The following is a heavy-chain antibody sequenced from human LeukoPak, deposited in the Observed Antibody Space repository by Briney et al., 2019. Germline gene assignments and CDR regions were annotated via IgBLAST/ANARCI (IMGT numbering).Heavy chain of an antibody. V-gene: IGHV3-30*02. J-gene: IGHJ5*02. CDR2: IRYDGSSI. D-gene: IGHD5-12*01. Sequence: GGSLRLSCAASGFNFYDYGMHWVRQAPGKGLEWVAFIRYDGSSIYYADSVKGRFIISRDNSKNTLYLQMNSLRAEDTAVYYCATLTSGYSGYDYAGAWGQGTLVTVSS. CDR1: GFNFYDYG. CDR3: ATLTSGYSGYDYAGA.